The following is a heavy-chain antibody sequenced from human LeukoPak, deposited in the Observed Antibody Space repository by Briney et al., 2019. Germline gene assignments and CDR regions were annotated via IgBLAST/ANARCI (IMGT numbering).Heavy chain of an antibody. J-gene: IGHJ4*02. CDR1: GYTFTGYY. V-gene: IGHV1-2*02. D-gene: IGHD2-2*01. CDR3: ARDLRIRDCSSTSCQVPRGY. Sequence: ASVKVSCKASGYTFTGYYMHWVRQAPGQGLEWMGWINPNSGGTNYAQKFQGRVTMTRDTSISTAYMELSRLRSDDTAVYYCARDLRIRDCSSTSCQVPRGYWGQGTLVTVSS. CDR2: INPNSGGT.